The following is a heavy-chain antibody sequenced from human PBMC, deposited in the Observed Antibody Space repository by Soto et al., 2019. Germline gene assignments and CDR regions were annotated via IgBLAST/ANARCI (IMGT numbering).Heavy chain of an antibody. Sequence: GGSLRLSCAASGFTFSSYSMNWVRQAPGKGLEWVSYISSSSSTIYYADYVKGRFTISRDNAKNSLYLQMNSLRAEDTAVYYCARLRFLESKDYYYYYYMDVWGKGTTVTVSS. CDR3: ARLRFLESKDYYYYYYMDV. V-gene: IGHV3-48*01. CDR2: ISSSSSTI. D-gene: IGHD3-3*01. J-gene: IGHJ6*03. CDR1: GFTFSSYS.